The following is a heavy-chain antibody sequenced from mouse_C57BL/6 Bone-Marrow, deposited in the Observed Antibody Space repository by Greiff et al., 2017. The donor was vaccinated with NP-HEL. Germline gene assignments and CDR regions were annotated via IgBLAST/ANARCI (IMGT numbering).Heavy chain of an antibody. Sequence: VKLQESGAELVRPGASVTLSCKASGYTFTDYEMHWVKQTPVHGLEWIGAIDPETGGTAYNQKFKGKAILTADKSSSTAYMELRSLTSEDSAVYYCTRKVEDYYFDYWGQGTTLTVSS. CDR1: GYTFTDYE. J-gene: IGHJ2*01. CDR2: IDPETGGT. CDR3: TRKVEDYYFDY. V-gene: IGHV1-15*01. D-gene: IGHD1-1*01.